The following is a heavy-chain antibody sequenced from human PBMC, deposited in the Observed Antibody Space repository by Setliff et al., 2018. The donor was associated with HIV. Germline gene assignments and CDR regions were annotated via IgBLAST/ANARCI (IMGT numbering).Heavy chain of an antibody. CDR3: ARRAGNWGLNWFDP. D-gene: IGHD3-10*01. V-gene: IGHV4-38-2*01. CDR1: GSSITTTYF. CDR2: HYHDGTS. Sequence: LSLTCDFSGSSITTTYFWAWIRLPPGKGLEWVGSHYHDGTSFYNPSLKSRVTVSLDTSKNQFSLKLQSVTAADTAVYYCARRAGNWGLNWFDPWGQGTLVTVSS. J-gene: IGHJ5*02.